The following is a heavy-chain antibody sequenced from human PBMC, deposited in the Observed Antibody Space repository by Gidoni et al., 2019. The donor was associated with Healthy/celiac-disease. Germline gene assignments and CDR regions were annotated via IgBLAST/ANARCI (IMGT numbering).Heavy chain of an antibody. CDR2: IIPIFGTA. V-gene: IGHV1-69*01. D-gene: IGHD6-19*01. CDR1: GGTFSSYA. J-gene: IGHJ6*02. CDR3: ARPRRGIAVAGPYHGGYYYGMDV. Sequence: QVQLVQSGAEVKKPGSSVKVSCKASGGTFSSYAISWVRQAPGQGLEWMGGIIPIFGTANYAQKFQGRVTITADESTSTAYMELSSLRSEDTAVYYCARPRRGIAVAGPYHGGYYYGMDVWGQGTTVTVSS.